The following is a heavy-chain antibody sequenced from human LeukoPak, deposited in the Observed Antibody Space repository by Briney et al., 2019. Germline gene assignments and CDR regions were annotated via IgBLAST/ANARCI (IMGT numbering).Heavy chain of an antibody. CDR1: GGSISSSSYY. D-gene: IGHD3-3*01. Sequence: SETLSLTCTVSGGSISSSSYYWGWVRQPPGKGLEWIGSIYYSGSTYYNPTLKSRVTISVDTSKNQFSLKLSSVTAADTAVYYCARLRSYYDFWSGYYGKGYFDYWGQGTLVTVSS. CDR3: ARLRSYYDFWSGYYGKGYFDY. J-gene: IGHJ4*02. V-gene: IGHV4-39*07. CDR2: IYYSGST.